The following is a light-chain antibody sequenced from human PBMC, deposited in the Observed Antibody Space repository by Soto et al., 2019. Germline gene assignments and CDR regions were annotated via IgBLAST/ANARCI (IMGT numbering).Light chain of an antibody. Sequence: EIVLTRSPATLSLSPGERATLSCRASQSVSSYLAWYQQKPGQAPRLLIYDASNRATGIPARFSGSGSGTDFTLTISSLEPEDFAVYYCQQRSNWITFGQGTRLEMK. CDR1: QSVSSY. V-gene: IGKV3-11*01. J-gene: IGKJ5*01. CDR2: DAS. CDR3: QQRSNWIT.